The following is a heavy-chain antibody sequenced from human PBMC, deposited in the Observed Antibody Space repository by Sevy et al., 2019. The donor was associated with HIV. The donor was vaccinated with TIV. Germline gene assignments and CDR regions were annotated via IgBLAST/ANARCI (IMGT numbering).Heavy chain of an antibody. CDR1: GFTFSSYS. J-gene: IGHJ1*01. V-gene: IGHV3-48*02. Sequence: GGSLRLSCAASGFTFSSYSMNWVRQAPGKGLEWVSHIRGSGSTIVYADSVKGRFTISRDNAKNLLYLQMNSLRDEDTAVYYCARYSSSGWYLEHFQLWGQGTLVTVSS. CDR2: IRGSGSTI. CDR3: ARYSSSGWYLEHFQL. D-gene: IGHD6-19*01.